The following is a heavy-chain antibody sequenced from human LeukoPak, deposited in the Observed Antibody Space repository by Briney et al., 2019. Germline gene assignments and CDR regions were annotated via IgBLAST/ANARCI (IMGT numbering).Heavy chain of an antibody. Sequence: GGSLRLSCSAASGFPFSSSDMNWVRQAPGKGREWISYIRSSGDLMYYAESVKGRLSISRDNAKKSLFLQMTSLRAEDTTLYYCARRSAYGFDYWGQGTLVTVSS. CDR1: GFPFSSSD. CDR2: IRSSGDLM. D-gene: IGHD5-12*01. J-gene: IGHJ4*02. CDR3: ARRSAYGFDY. V-gene: IGHV3-48*03.